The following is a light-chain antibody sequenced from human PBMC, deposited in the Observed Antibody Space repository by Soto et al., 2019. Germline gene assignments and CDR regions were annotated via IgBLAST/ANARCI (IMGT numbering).Light chain of an antibody. V-gene: IGKV1-5*03. CDR2: KTS. Sequence: DIQMTQSPSTLSASVGDRVTITCRASQSVRSWLAWYQQKPGRAPSLLIYKTSNLESGVPSRFSGSGSRTEFTLTISSLQPDDFATYYCQQYNSYSSWTFGQGTKVEMK. CDR3: QQYNSYSSWT. J-gene: IGKJ1*01. CDR1: QSVRSW.